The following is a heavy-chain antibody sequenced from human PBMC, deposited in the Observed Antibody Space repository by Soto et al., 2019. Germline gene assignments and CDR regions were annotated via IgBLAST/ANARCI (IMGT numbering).Heavy chain of an antibody. D-gene: IGHD2-2*01. V-gene: IGHV3-48*01. Sequence: EVKLVQSGGASVQSGGSLRLACAVSGLTYSDYSMNWVRQAPGKGLEWISYISPSGSPLYYADSVKGRFTISRDNAKNSLFLQMNSLRGEDTAVFYSATSHGHNWNDFWGQVTVVTVSS. J-gene: IGHJ5*01. CDR1: GLTYSDYS. CDR3: ATSHGHNWNDF. CDR2: ISPSGSPL.